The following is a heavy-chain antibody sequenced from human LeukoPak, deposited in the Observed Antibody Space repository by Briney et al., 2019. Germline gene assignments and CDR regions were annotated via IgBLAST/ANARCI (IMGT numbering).Heavy chain of an antibody. J-gene: IGHJ5*02. D-gene: IGHD2-8*01. CDR1: GYNSVLYW. V-gene: IGHV5-51*01. CDR3: ARRGYCDNDRCFEGTWWFDP. CDR2: VYPGDSQA. Sequence: GESLKISCQGFGYNSVLYWIGWVRQMLGKGLEWLGGVYPGDSQARYSPSFQGQVTMSADKSTNTAYLQWSSLKASDTAMHYCARRGYCDNDRCFEGTWWFDPWGQGTQVTVSS.